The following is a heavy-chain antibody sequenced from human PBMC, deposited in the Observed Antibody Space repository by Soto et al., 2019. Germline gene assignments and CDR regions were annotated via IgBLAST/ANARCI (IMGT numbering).Heavy chain of an antibody. D-gene: IGHD2-21*02. J-gene: IGHJ6*02. CDR1: GFTFGDYA. V-gene: IGHV3-49*03. Sequence: LRLSCTASGFTFGDYAMSWFRQAPGKGLEWVGFIRSKAYGGTTEYAASVKGRFTISRDDSKSIAYLQMNSLKAEDTAVYYCTRDDSYYYYGMDVWGQGTTVTVSS. CDR2: IRSKAYGGTT. CDR3: TRDDSYYYYGMDV.